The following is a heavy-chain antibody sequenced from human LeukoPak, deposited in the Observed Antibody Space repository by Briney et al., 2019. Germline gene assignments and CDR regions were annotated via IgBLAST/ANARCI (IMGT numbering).Heavy chain of an antibody. V-gene: IGHV1-2*02. D-gene: IGHD5-18*01. CDR1: GYTFTGYY. J-gene: IGHJ4*02. CDR3: APTYSYTRGGYEY. CDR2: INPNSGGT. Sequence: ASVKVSCKASGYTFTGYYIHWVRQAPGQGLEWMGWINPNSGGTNYAQRFQGRVTMTRDTSISTAYMELSRLRSDDTAVYYCAPTYSYTRGGYEYWGQGTLVTVSS.